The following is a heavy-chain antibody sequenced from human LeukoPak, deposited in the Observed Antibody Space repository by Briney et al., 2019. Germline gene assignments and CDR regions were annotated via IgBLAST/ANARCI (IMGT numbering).Heavy chain of an antibody. CDR3: ARVLTSSSWYSSSWYSGWFDP. CDR1: GFTFSSYS. D-gene: IGHD6-13*01. J-gene: IGHJ5*02. Sequence: GGSLRLSCAASGFTFSSYSMNWVRQAPGKGLEWVSYISRSSSIIYYADSVKGRFTISRDNAKNSLYLQMNSLRGEDTAVYYCARVLTSSSWYSSSWYSGWFDPWGQGTLVTVSS. V-gene: IGHV3-48*04. CDR2: ISRSSSII.